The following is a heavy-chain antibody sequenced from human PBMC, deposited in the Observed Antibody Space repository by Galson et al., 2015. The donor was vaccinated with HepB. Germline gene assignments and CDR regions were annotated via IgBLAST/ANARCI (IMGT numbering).Heavy chain of an antibody. V-gene: IGHV1-69*06. CDR1: GGTFSSLS. D-gene: IGHD6-19*01. CDR2: IIPIFGTA. Sequence: SVKVSCKASGGTFSSLSINWVRQAPGQGLEWMGGIIPIFGTANYPQNFQGRVTITADKSTNTAYMELSSLRSEDTAVYFCATLALAGTGTAVDYWGQGTLVIVSS. CDR3: ATLALAGTGTAVDY. J-gene: IGHJ4*02.